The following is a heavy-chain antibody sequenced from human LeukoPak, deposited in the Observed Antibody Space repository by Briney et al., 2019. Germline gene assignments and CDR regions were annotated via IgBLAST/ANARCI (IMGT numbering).Heavy chain of an antibody. CDR1: GYTFTGYY. V-gene: IGHV1-2*02. CDR3: ARVQRTKQWSWFDP. Sequence: AASVKVSCKASGYTFTGYYMHWVRQAPGQGLEWMGWINPNSGGTNYAQKFQGRVTMTRDTSISTAYMELSRLRSDDTAVYYCARVQRTKQWSWFDPWGQGTLVTVSS. D-gene: IGHD6-19*01. J-gene: IGHJ5*02. CDR2: INPNSGGT.